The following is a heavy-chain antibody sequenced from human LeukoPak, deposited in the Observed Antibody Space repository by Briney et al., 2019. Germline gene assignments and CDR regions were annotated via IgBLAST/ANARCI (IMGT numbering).Heavy chain of an antibody. V-gene: IGHV1-18*01. D-gene: IGHD5-24*01. CDR3: ARRDSNWFDP. CDR1: GYTFTSYG. CDR2: ISAYNGNT. Sequence: ASVKVSCKASGYTFTSYGISWVRQAPGQGLEWMGWISAYNGNTNYAQKFQGRVTMTRNTSISTAYMELSSLRSEDTAVYYCARRDSNWFDPWGQGTLVTVSS. J-gene: IGHJ5*02.